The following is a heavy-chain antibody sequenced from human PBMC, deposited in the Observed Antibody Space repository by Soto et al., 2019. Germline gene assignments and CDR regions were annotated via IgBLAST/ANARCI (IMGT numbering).Heavy chain of an antibody. J-gene: IGHJ3*02. CDR2: IYYSGST. D-gene: IGHD3-3*01. CDR1: GGSISSYY. V-gene: IGHV4-59*01. Sequence: SETLSLTCTVSGGSISSYYWGWIRQPPGKGLEWIGYIYYSGSTNYNPSLKSRVTISVDTSKNQFSLKLSSVTAADTAVYYCARAFTIFGGTAFDIWGQGTMVTVSS. CDR3: ARAFTIFGGTAFDI.